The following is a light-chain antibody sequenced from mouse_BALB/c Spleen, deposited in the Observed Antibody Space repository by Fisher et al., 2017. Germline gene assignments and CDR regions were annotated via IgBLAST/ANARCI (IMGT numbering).Light chain of an antibody. CDR2: STS. V-gene: IGKV4-80*01. Sequence: IVLTQSTAIMSASLGEEITLTCSASSSVSYMHWYQQKSGTSPKLLIYSTSNLASGVPARFSGSGSGTSYSLTISSMEAEDAATYYCQQYSGYPLITFGSGTKLEIK. J-gene: IGKJ4*01. CDR3: QQYSGYPLIT. CDR1: SSVSY.